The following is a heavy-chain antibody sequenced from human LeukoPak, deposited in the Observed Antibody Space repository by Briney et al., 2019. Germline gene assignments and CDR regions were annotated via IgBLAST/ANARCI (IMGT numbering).Heavy chain of an antibody. J-gene: IGHJ4*02. V-gene: IGHV3-23*01. CDR3: AKSYDYVWGSYRPYFDY. Sequence: GGSLRLSCAASGFTFSSYAMSWVRQAPGKGLEWVSAISGSGGSTYYADSVKGRFTISRDNSKNTLYLQMNSLRAEDTAVYYCAKSYDYVWGSYRPYFDYWGQGTLVTASS. D-gene: IGHD3-16*02. CDR1: GFTFSSYA. CDR2: ISGSGGST.